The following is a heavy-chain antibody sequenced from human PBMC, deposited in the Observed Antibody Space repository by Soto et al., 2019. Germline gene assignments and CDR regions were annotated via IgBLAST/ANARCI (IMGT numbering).Heavy chain of an antibody. CDR3: AREAQLVAFDI. Sequence: GGSLRLSCAASGFTFSSYSMNWVRQAPGKGLEWVSSISSSSSYIYYADSVKGRFTISRDNAKNSLYLQMNSLRAEDMAVYYCAREAQLVAFDIWGQGTMVTVSS. J-gene: IGHJ3*02. CDR1: GFTFSSYS. V-gene: IGHV3-21*01. CDR2: ISSSSSYI. D-gene: IGHD1-1*01.